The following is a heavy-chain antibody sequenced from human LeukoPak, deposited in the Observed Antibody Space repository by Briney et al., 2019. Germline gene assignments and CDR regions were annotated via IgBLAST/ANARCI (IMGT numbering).Heavy chain of an antibody. Sequence: QPGGSLRLSCAASGFTFSTYAMSWVRQAPGRGLGWVSSISGSGSSTYYADSVEGRFTISRDNTNHTLYLQMNRLRAENTGIYYRTTVQDYDIVTDYYIGGGNFDYWGQGTLVTASS. CDR3: TTVQDYDIVTDYYIGGGNFDY. J-gene: IGHJ4*02. V-gene: IGHV3-23*01. CDR2: ISGSGSST. D-gene: IGHD3-9*01. CDR1: GFTFSTYA.